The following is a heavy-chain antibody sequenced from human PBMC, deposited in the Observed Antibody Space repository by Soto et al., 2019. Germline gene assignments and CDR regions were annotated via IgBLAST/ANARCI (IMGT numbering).Heavy chain of an antibody. D-gene: IGHD6-19*01. CDR2: IKQDGSEK. CDR3: AKGVPGIAVAGTGYFQH. CDR1: GFPFSSYC. V-gene: IGHV3-7*03. Sequence: GGSMRLSCAASGFPFSSYCMSWVRPAPEKGLEWVANIKQDGSEKYYVDSVKGRFTISRDNAKNSLYLQMNSLRAEDTAVYFCAKGVPGIAVAGTGYFQHWGQGTLVTVSS. J-gene: IGHJ1*01.